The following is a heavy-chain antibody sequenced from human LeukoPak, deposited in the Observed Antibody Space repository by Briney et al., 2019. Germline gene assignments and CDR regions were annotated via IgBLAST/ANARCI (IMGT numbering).Heavy chain of an antibody. CDR3: ARVASLAYCGGDCYFGDY. CDR2: ISSSSSTI. D-gene: IGHD2-21*02. CDR1: GFTFSSYG. J-gene: IGHJ4*02. V-gene: IGHV3-48*02. Sequence: PGGSLRLSCEASGFTFSSYGMSWVRQAPGKGLEWVSYISSSSSTIDYADSVKGRFTISRDNAKNSLYLQMNSLRDEDTAVYYCARVASLAYCGGDCYFGDYWGQGTLVTVSS.